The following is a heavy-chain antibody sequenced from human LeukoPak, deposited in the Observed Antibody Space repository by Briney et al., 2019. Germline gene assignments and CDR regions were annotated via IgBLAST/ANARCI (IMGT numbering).Heavy chain of an antibody. J-gene: IGHJ4*02. CDR2: ISWNSGSI. V-gene: IGHV3-9*03. CDR3: AKEGNDYYFDY. CDR1: GFTFDDYA. Sequence: PGRSLRLSCAASGFTFDDYAMHWVRQAPGKGLEWVSGISWNSGSIGYADSVKGRFTISRDNAKNSLYLQMNSLRAEDMALYYCAKEGNDYYFDYWGQGTLVTVSS. D-gene: IGHD2-21*02.